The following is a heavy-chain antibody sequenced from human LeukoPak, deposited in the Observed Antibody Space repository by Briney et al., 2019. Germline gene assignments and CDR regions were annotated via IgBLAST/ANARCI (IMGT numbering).Heavy chain of an antibody. CDR1: GYTFTSYD. CDR3: ARACITMVRGVITQDWYFDL. J-gene: IGHJ2*01. D-gene: IGHD3-10*01. Sequence: ASVKVSCKASGYTFTSYDINWVRQATGQGLEWMGWMNLNSGNTGYAQKFQGRAIMTRNTSISTAYMELSSLRSEDTAVYYCARACITMVRGVITQDWYFDLWGRGTLVTVSS. CDR2: MNLNSGNT. V-gene: IGHV1-8*01.